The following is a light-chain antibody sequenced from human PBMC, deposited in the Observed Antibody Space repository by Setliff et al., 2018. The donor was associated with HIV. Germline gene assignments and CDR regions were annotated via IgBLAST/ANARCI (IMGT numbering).Light chain of an antibody. CDR2: NVD. J-gene: IGLJ1*01. V-gene: IGLV2-14*03. Sequence: QSVLTQPASVSGSPGQSITISCTGTSSDIGSSKFVSWYQQHPGKAPKVMIYNVDKRPSGVSNRFSGSKSGNTASLTISGLQIEGEADYFCSSYSINNLYVFASGTKVTVL. CDR1: SSDIGSSKF. CDR3: SSYSINNLYV.